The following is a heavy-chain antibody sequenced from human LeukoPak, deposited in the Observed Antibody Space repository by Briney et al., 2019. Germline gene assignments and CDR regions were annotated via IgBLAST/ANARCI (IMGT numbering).Heavy chain of an antibody. CDR2: IYYSGST. V-gene: IGHV4-61*01. CDR1: GGSVSSGRCY. J-gene: IGHJ4*02. CDR3: ARMYSGSYYEFDY. Sequence: SETLSLTCTVSGGSVSSGRCYWSWIRQPPGKGLEWIGYIYYSGSTNYNPSLKSRVTISVDTSKNQFSLKLSSVTAADTAIYYCARMYSGSYYEFDYWGQGTLVTVSS. D-gene: IGHD1-26*01.